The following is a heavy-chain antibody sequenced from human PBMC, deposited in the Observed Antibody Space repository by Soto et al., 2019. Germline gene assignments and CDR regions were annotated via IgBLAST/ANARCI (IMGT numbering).Heavy chain of an antibody. D-gene: IGHD6-19*01. Sequence: GGSLRLSCAASGFTFSSSWMHWVRQAPGKGLVWVSRISSDGSSATYADSLKGQFTMSRDNAKNTLCLQMNSLRAEDTALYYCAKAAYTSAWEERSFDYWGQGTLVTVSS. CDR2: ISSDGSSA. CDR3: AKAAYTSAWEERSFDY. CDR1: GFTFSSSW. J-gene: IGHJ4*02. V-gene: IGHV3-74*03.